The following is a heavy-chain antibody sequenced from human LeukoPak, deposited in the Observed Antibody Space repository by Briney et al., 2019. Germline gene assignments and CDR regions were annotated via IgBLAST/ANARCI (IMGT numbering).Heavy chain of an antibody. CDR3: AKDMSERPGYCSSTSCFEIDY. CDR2: ISGSGGST. J-gene: IGHJ4*02. D-gene: IGHD2-2*01. V-gene: IGHV3-23*01. Sequence: GGSLRLSCAASGFTFSSYAMSWVRQAPGKGLEWVSAISGSGGSTYYADSVKGRFTISRDNAKNSLYLQMNSLRAEDTALYYCAKDMSERPGYCSSTSCFEIDYWGQGTLVTVSS. CDR1: GFTFSSYA.